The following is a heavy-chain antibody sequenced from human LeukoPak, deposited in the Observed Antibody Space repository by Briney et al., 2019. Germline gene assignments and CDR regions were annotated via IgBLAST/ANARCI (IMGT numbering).Heavy chain of an antibody. V-gene: IGHV4-39*01. Sequence: PSETLSLTCTVSGGSISSSSYYWGWIRPPPGKGLEWIGSIYYSGSTYYNPSLKSRVTISVDTSKNQFSLKMSSVTAADTAVYYCARPGTLGNYGDYAGDFDYWGQGTLVTVSS. J-gene: IGHJ4*02. D-gene: IGHD4-17*01. CDR1: GGSISSSSYY. CDR2: IYYSGST. CDR3: ARPGTLGNYGDYAGDFDY.